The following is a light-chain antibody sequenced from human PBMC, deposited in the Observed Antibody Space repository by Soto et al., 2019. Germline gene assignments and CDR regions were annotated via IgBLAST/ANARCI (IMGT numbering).Light chain of an antibody. Sequence: EIVLTQSPGTLSLSPGERATLSCRASRSVSSSYLAWYQQKPGQAPRLLIYGASNRATGIPDRFSGSGSGTDFTLTISSLEPEDFAVFYCHQYSSSPFTFGPATKVDIK. J-gene: IGKJ3*01. CDR1: RSVSSSY. CDR2: GAS. V-gene: IGKV3-20*01. CDR3: HQYSSSPFT.